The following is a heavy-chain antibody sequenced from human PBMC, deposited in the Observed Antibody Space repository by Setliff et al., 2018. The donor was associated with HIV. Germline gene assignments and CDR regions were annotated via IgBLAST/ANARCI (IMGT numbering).Heavy chain of an antibody. CDR2: ISSSSSYI. D-gene: IGHD6-13*01. CDR3: AGLIAAAGTGSDWFDP. CDR1: GFTFSTYR. J-gene: IGHJ5*02. Sequence: PGGSLRLSCAASGFTFSTYRMNWVRQAPGKGLEWVSSISSSSSYIYYADSLKGRFTISRDNAKNTLYLQMNSLRAEDTAVYYCAGLIAAAGTGSDWFDPWGQGTLVTVSS. V-gene: IGHV3-21*01.